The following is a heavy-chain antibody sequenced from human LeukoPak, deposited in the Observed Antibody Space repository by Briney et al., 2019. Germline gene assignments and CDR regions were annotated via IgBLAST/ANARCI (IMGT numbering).Heavy chain of an antibody. V-gene: IGHV1-69*01. Sequence: SVKVSCKASGGTFSSYAISWVRQAPGQGLEWMGGIIPIFGTANYAQKFQGKVTITADESTSTAYMELSSLRSEDTAVYYCARSPELSAYFDYWGQGTLVTVSS. D-gene: IGHD1-14*01. CDR1: GGTFSSYA. CDR3: ARSPELSAYFDY. J-gene: IGHJ4*02. CDR2: IIPIFGTA.